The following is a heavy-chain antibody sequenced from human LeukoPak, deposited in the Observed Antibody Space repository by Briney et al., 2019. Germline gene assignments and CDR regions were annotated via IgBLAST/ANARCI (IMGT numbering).Heavy chain of an antibody. CDR1: GYTLTELA. J-gene: IGHJ6*02. D-gene: IGHD2-15*01. CDR2: FDPEDDET. V-gene: IGHV1-24*01. Sequence: ASVKVSCKVSGYTLTELAIHWVRQAPGQGLEWMGGFDPEDDETIYAQKFLGRVTMTEDTTTDTAYMELSSLRSEDTAVYYCAKYMGGRPTYNYFYYGMDVWGQGTTVTVSS. CDR3: AKYMGGRPTYNYFYYGMDV.